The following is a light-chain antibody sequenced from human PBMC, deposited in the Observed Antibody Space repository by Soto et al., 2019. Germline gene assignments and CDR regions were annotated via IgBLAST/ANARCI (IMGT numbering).Light chain of an antibody. V-gene: IGKV2-30*01. J-gene: IGKJ1*01. CDR2: KIS. CDR3: MQGTHWPRR. CDR1: QSLVSSDGNTY. Sequence: DVVLTQSPLSLPVTLGQPASISCTSSQSLVSSDGNTYLHWFQQRPGHSPRHLIYKISNRDSGVPGSSRGSGSGTDFTLEIIRMEAEDVGLYYCMQGTHWPRRFGPGTKVEIK.